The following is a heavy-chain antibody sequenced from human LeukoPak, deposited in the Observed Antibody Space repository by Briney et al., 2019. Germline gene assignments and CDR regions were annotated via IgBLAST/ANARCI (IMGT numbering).Heavy chain of an antibody. V-gene: IGHV4-34*01. D-gene: IGHD3-22*01. CDR1: GGSFSGYY. J-gene: IGHJ4*02. Sequence: SETLSLTCAVYGGSFSGYYWSWIRQPPGKGLEWIGEINHSGSTNYNPSLKSRVTISVDTSKNQFSLKLSSVTAADTAVYYCASHYYDSSGYYRWLDYWGQRTLVTVSS. CDR2: INHSGST. CDR3: ASHYYDSSGYYRWLDY.